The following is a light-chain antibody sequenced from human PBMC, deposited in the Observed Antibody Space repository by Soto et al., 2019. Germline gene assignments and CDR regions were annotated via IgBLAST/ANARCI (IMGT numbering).Light chain of an antibody. Sequence: EIVLTQSPGTLSLSPGERATLSCRASQSVSSSYLAWYQQKPGQAPRLLISAASSRATGVPDRFSGSGSGGVFSLSFSRLQPEDLAVYYCKHYGSSSPIFGGGTQVEFK. J-gene: IGKJ4*01. CDR2: AAS. CDR3: KHYGSSSPI. CDR1: QSVSSSY. V-gene: IGKV3-20*01.